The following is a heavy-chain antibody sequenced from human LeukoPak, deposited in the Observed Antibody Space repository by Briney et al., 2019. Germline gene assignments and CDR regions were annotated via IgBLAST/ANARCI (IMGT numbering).Heavy chain of an antibody. CDR3: ARGSGYSSRYFDY. CDR2: INHSGST. CDR1: GGSFSGYY. D-gene: IGHD6-13*01. V-gene: IGHV4-34*01. Sequence: SETLSLTCAVYGGSFSGYYWSWIRQPPGKGLEWIGEINHSGSTNYNPSLKSRVTISVDTSKNQFSLKLSSVTAADTAVYYCARGSGYSSRYFDYWGQGTLVTVSP. J-gene: IGHJ4*02.